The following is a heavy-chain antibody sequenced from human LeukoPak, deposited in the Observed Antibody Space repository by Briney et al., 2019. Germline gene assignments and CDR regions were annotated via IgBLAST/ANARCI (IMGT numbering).Heavy chain of an antibody. D-gene: IGHD2-15*01. CDR3: ARDDCSGGSCSPDY. V-gene: IGHV4-39*02. CDR1: GGSISSSSYY. CDR2: IYYSGST. J-gene: IGHJ4*02. Sequence: SETLSLTCTVSGGSISSSSYYWGWIRQPPGKGLEWIGSIYYSGSTYYNPSLKSRVTISVDTSKNQFSLKLSSVTAADTAVYYCARDDCSGGSCSPDYWGQGTLVTVSS.